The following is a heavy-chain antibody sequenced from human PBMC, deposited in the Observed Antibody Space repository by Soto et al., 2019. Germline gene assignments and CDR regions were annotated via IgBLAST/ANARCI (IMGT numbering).Heavy chain of an antibody. J-gene: IGHJ5*02. CDR1: GGSISSGGYY. Sequence: SETLSLTCTVSGGSISSGGYYWSWIRQHPGKGLEWIGYIYYSGSTYYSPSLKSRVTISVDTSKNQFSLKLSSVTAADTAVYYCARAVVRGVIMNNWFDPWGQGTLVTVSS. D-gene: IGHD3-10*01. CDR3: ARAVVRGVIMNNWFDP. V-gene: IGHV4-31*03. CDR2: IYYSGST.